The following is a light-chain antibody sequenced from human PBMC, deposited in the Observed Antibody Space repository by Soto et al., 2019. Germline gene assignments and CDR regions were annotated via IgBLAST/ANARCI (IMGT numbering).Light chain of an antibody. CDR1: QSVSSNY. Sequence: EIVLTQSPGTLSLSPGERATLSCRASQSVSSNYLAWYQQKPGQAPRLLIYGASSRATGIPDRFSGSESGTDFTLTISRLEPEDFAVYYCQHPWTFGQGTKVEIK. V-gene: IGKV3-20*01. J-gene: IGKJ1*01. CDR3: QHPWT. CDR2: GAS.